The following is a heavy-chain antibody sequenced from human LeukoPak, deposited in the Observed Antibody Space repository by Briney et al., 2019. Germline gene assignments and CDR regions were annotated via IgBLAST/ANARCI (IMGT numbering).Heavy chain of an antibody. CDR2: IIPIFGTA. Sequence: ASVKVSCKASGGTFSSYAISWVRQAPGQGLEWMGGIIPIFGTANYAQKFQGRVTITTDESTSTAYMELRSLRSDDTAVYYCARLSGLWLGYYYGMDVWGQGTTVTVSS. CDR1: GGTFSSYA. J-gene: IGHJ6*02. D-gene: IGHD5-18*01. V-gene: IGHV1-69*05. CDR3: ARLSGLWLGYYYGMDV.